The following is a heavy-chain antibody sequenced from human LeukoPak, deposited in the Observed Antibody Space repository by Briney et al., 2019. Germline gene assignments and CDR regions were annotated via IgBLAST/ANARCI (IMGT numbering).Heavy chain of an antibody. CDR1: GFTFSTYG. CDR3: ARARYGSRGYFFDF. D-gene: IGHD3-10*01. CDR2: IWNDGSNK. Sequence: GRSLRLSCAASGFTFSTYGMHWVRQAPGKGLEWVAIIWNDGSNKYYADSVKGRFTISRDNSKNTLYLQMNSLRAEDTAVYYCARARYGSRGYFFDFWSQGTLVTVSS. V-gene: IGHV3-33*01. J-gene: IGHJ4*02.